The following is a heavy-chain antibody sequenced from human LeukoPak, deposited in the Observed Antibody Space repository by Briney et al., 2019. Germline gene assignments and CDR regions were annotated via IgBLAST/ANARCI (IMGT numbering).Heavy chain of an antibody. Sequence: AGGSLRLSCAASGFTFSSYGMHWVRQAAGKGLEWVAVISYDGSNKYYADSVKGRFTISRDNSKNTLYLQMNSLRAEDTAVYYCAKDRGYDSSGLALDYWGQGTLVTVSS. D-gene: IGHD3-22*01. CDR2: ISYDGSNK. J-gene: IGHJ4*02. CDR1: GFTFSSYG. V-gene: IGHV3-30*18. CDR3: AKDRGYDSSGLALDY.